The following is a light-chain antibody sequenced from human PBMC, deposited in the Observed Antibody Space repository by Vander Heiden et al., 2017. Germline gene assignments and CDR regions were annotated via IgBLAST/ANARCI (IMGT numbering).Light chain of an antibody. CDR2: DVN. Sequence: QSALTQPRSVSGSHGQSVAISCTATYGAVSSFGSVSWHQQHPGSAPKLIISDVNERPSGVPDRFSASKSGNTASLTISGLQAEDEADYFCCSYAGTSISYVFGTGTKVTVL. V-gene: IGLV2-11*01. CDR3: CSYAGTSISYV. CDR1: YGAVSSFGS. J-gene: IGLJ1*01.